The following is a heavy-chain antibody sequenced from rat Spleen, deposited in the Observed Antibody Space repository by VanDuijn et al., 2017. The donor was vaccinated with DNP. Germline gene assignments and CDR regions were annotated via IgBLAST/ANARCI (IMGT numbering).Heavy chain of an antibody. CDR1: GFTFSDYY. CDR2: ISYDGGST. Sequence: EVQLVESGGDLVQPGRSLKLSCAASGFTFSDYYMAWVRQAPTKGLEWVAYISYDGGSTYYGDSVKGRFTISRDNAKSTLYLQMNSLRSEDMATYYCARNPEYGSLDYWGQGVMVTVSS. J-gene: IGHJ2*01. CDR3: ARNPEYGSLDY. V-gene: IGHV5-22*01. D-gene: IGHD4-1*01.